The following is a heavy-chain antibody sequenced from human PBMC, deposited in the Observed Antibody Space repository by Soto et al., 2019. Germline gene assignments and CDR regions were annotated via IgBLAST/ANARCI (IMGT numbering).Heavy chain of an antibody. CDR1: GFTFSSYA. J-gene: IGHJ4*02. CDR2: ISYDGSNK. CDR3: ARDPSGRGSSLTYYLDY. D-gene: IGHD6-6*01. Sequence: GGSLRLSCAASGFTFSSYAMHWVRQAPGKGLEWVAVISYDGSNKYYADSVKGRFTISRDNSKNTLYLQMNSLRAEDTAVYYCARDPSGRGSSLTYYLDYWGQGTLVTVSS. V-gene: IGHV3-30*04.